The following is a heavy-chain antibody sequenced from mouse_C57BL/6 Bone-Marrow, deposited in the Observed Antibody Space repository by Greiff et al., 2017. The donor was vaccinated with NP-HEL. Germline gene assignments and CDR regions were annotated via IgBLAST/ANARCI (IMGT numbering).Heavy chain of an antibody. CDR1: GYTFTSYG. CDR2: IYPRSGNT. V-gene: IGHV1-81*01. D-gene: IGHD3-3*01. J-gene: IGHJ1*03. CDR3: ARRASCSYFDV. Sequence: VQLQQSGAELASPFSSVQLSCKASGYTFTSYGISWVKQRTGQGLEWIGEIYPRSGNTYYNEKFKGKATLTADKSSSTAYMELRSLTSEDSAVYVCARRASCSYFDVCGTGTTVTVSS.